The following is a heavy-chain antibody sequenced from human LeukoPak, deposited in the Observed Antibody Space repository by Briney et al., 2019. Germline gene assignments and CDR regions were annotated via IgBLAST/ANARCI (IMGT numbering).Heavy chain of an antibody. D-gene: IGHD3-10*01. CDR1: GFTVSSNY. CDR3: ARQYYGSDY. Sequence: GGSLRLSCAASGFTVSSNYMNWVRQAPGKGLEWVSYISSSSSAIYYADSVKGRFTISRDNAKNSLYLQMNSLRDEDTAVYYCARQYYGSDYWGQGTLVTVSS. V-gene: IGHV3-48*02. J-gene: IGHJ4*02. CDR2: ISSSSSAI.